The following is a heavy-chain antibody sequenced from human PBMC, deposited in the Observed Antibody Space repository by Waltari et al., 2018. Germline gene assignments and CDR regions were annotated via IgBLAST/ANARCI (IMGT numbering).Heavy chain of an antibody. CDR3: ARGPSSLPYFDY. CDR2: INAGNGNT. D-gene: IGHD2-2*01. Sequence: VRQATGQRLEWMGWINAGNGNTKYSQKFQGRVTITRDTSASTAYMELSSLRSEDTAVYYCARGPSSLPYFDYWGQGTLVTVSS. V-gene: IGHV1-3*01. J-gene: IGHJ4*02.